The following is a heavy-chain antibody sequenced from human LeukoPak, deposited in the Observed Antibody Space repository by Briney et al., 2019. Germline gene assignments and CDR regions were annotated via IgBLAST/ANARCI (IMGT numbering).Heavy chain of an antibody. J-gene: IGHJ4*02. CDR1: GFTFSSYG. Sequence: GGSLRLSCAASGFTFSSYGMHWVRQAPGKGLEWVAVIWYDGSNKYYADSVKGRFTISRDNSKNTLYLQMNSLRAEDTAVCYCARERYSYGLFDYWGQGTLVTVSS. CDR2: IWYDGSNK. CDR3: ARERYSYGLFDY. V-gene: IGHV3-33*01. D-gene: IGHD5-18*01.